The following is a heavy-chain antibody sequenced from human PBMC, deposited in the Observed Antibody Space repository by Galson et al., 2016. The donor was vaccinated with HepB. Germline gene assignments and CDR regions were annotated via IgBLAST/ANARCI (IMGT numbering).Heavy chain of an antibody. CDR3: SRHIRGNYYGSGIYNNPRAFDI. D-gene: IGHD3-10*01. Sequence: QSGAEVKKPGESLRISCKGSGYSFTTYWISWVRQMPGKGLEWMGRIDPSDSYTNYSPSFQGHVTIPADKSISTSYLQWSSRKASDSAMYYCSRHIRGNYYGSGIYNNPRAFDIWGQGTMVTVSS. CDR2: IDPSDSYT. V-gene: IGHV5-10-1*01. J-gene: IGHJ3*02. CDR1: GYSFTTYW.